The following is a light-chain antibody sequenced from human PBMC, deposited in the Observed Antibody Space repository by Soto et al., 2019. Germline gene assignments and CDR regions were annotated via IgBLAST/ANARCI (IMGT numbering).Light chain of an antibody. CDR1: QSVSSY. CDR2: DAS. J-gene: IGKJ2*01. CDR3: QQRGSWPDT. V-gene: IGKV3-11*01. Sequence: EIVLTQSPATLSLSPGERVTLSCWASQSVSSYLAWFQHKPGQAPRLLIYDASNRATGVPPRFSGSGSGTDFTLTISSLEPEDFAVYYCQQRGSWPDTFGQGTKVEIK.